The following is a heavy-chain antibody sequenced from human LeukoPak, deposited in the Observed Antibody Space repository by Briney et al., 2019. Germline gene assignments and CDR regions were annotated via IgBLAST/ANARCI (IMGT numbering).Heavy chain of an antibody. J-gene: IGHJ4*02. V-gene: IGHV3-7*01. Sequence: GGSLRLSCAASGFTFSNYWMSWVRQAPGKGLEWVANIKQDGSERYYVDSVKGRFTISRNNAKNSLYLQMNSPRAEDTAVYYCGRGGLYYANWGQGTLVTVSS. CDR3: GRGGLYYAN. D-gene: IGHD3-10*01. CDR2: IKQDGSER. CDR1: GFTFSNYW.